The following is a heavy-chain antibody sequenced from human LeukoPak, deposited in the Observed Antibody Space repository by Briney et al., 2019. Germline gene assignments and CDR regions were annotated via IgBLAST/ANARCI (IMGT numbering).Heavy chain of an antibody. V-gene: IGHV3-74*01. CDR3: ASVSSHRIAAGGDC. CDR2: INGDGSSR. J-gene: IGHJ4*02. CDR1: GFTFSNYW. D-gene: IGHD6-13*01. Sequence: GGSLRLSCAASGFTFSNYWMHWVRHAPGKGLVWVSRINGDGSSRNYADSVKGRFTISRDNAKNTLYLKMNCLRAEDTAVYYCASVSSHRIAAGGDCWGQGTLVTVSA.